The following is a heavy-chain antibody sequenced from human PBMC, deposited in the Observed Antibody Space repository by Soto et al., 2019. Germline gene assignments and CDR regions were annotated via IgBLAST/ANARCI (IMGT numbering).Heavy chain of an antibody. Sequence: PGESLKISCKGSGYSFTSYWIGWVRQMPGKGLEWMGIIYPGDSDTRYSPSFQGQVTISADKSISTAYLQWSSLKASDTAMYYCARHSFAYGDMSYYYGMDVWGQGTTVTVSS. V-gene: IGHV5-51*01. CDR3: ARHSFAYGDMSYYYGMDV. D-gene: IGHD4-17*01. J-gene: IGHJ6*02. CDR1: GYSFTSYW. CDR2: IYPGDSDT.